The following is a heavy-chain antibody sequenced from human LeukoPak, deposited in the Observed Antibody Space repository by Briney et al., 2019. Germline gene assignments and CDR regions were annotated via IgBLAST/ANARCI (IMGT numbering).Heavy chain of an antibody. V-gene: IGHV3/OR16-9*01. D-gene: IGHD2-15*01. CDR1: GFNFGTHS. J-gene: IGHJ4*02. CDR3: GRKIDRVVDR. CDR2: ISGNGRDI. Sequence: PGGSLRLSCATSGFNFGTHSMSWVRQAPGKGPEWISYISGNGRDIAYADSVKGRFTISRDNAKNLLHLQMNSLAVDDTAEHHCGRKIDRVVDRWGQGTLIAVSS.